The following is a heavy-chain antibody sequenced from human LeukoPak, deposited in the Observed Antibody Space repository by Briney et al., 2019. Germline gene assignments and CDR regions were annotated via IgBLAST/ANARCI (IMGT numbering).Heavy chain of an antibody. J-gene: IGHJ4*02. D-gene: IGHD4-11*01. Sequence: GGSLRLSCAASGFTFSDYYMNWIRQAPGKGLEWVSHISSSDSTIHYADSVKGRFSISRDNAKNSLYLQMNSLRAEDTAVYYCARHKRSYFYSVRLFDSWGQGTLVTASS. CDR1: GFTFSDYY. CDR3: ARHKRSYFYSVRLFDS. CDR2: ISSSDSTI. V-gene: IGHV3-11*01.